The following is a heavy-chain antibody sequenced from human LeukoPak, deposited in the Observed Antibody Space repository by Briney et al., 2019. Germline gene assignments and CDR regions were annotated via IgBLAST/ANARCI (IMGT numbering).Heavy chain of an antibody. CDR3: SRALYYDGSTFYNDY. D-gene: IGHD3-22*01. Sequence: PGGSLRLSCAASGFTFSTYAMSWVRQAPGKGLEWVSSISSSSSYIYYADSVKGRFTISRDNAKNSLYLQMNSPIAEDTAVYYCSRALYYDGSTFYNDYWGQGTLVTVSS. CDR2: ISSSSSYI. CDR1: GFTFSTYA. V-gene: IGHV3-21*04. J-gene: IGHJ4*02.